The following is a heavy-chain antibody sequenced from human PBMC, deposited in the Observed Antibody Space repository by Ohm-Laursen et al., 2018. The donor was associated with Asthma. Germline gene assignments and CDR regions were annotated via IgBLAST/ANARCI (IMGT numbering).Heavy chain of an antibody. CDR2: IYHSVST. V-gene: IGHV4-30-4*01. J-gene: IGHJ4*02. Sequence: SQTLSLTCTVSGGSIGSDDYYWSWIRQPPGKGLEWIGYIYHSVSTYYSPSLKSRVTISGDTSKNQFSLNLSFVTAADTAMYYCARGPMHDYYIDYWGQGTLVTVSS. CDR3: ARGPMHDYYIDY. D-gene: IGHD1-1*01. CDR1: GGSIGSDDYY.